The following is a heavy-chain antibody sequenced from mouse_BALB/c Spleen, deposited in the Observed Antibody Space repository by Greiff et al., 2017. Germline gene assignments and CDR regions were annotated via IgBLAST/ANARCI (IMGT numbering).Heavy chain of an antibody. CDR1: GFTFTDYY. Sequence: EVHLVESGGGLVQPGGSLRLSCATSGFTFTDYYMSWVRQPPGKALEWLGFIRNKANGYTTEYSASVKGRFTISRDNSQSILYLQMNTLRAEDSATYYCARDIPSMDWFAYWGQGTLVTVSA. CDR3: ARDIPSMDWFAY. V-gene: IGHV7-3*02. CDR2: IRNKANGYTT. D-gene: IGHD1-1*02. J-gene: IGHJ3*01.